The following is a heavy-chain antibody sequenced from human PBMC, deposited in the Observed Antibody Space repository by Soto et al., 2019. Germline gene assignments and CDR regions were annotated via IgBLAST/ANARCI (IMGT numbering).Heavy chain of an antibody. CDR3: ASSFGDYGDY. Sequence: GGSLRLSCAASGFTFSGYSMNWVRQAPGKGLEWVSYISSSSSSTIYYADSVKGRFTISRDNAKNSLYLQMDSLRAEDTAVYYCASSFGDYGDYWGQGTLVTVSS. CDR2: ISSSSSSTI. D-gene: IGHD4-17*01. J-gene: IGHJ4*02. V-gene: IGHV3-48*01. CDR1: GFTFSGYS.